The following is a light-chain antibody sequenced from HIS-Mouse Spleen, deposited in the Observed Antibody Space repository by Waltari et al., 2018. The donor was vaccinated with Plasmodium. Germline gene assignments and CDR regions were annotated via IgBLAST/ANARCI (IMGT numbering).Light chain of an antibody. Sequence: DIQMTQSPSSLSASVGHRVTITCRASQSIISYLNWYQQKPGKAPKLLIYAASSLQSGVPSRFSGSGSGTDFTLTISSLQPEDFATYYCQQSYSTPPTFGGGTKVEIK. CDR3: QQSYSTPPT. V-gene: IGKV1-39*01. J-gene: IGKJ4*01. CDR2: AAS. CDR1: QSIISY.